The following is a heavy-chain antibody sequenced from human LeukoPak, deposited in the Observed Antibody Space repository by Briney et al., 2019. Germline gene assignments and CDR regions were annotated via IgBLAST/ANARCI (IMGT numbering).Heavy chain of an antibody. CDR3: AKEPLRQQLVPNWFDP. J-gene: IGHJ5*02. CDR2: IRYDGSNK. D-gene: IGHD6-13*01. CDR1: GFTFSSYG. V-gene: IGHV3-30*02. Sequence: TGGSLRLSCAASGFTFSSYGMHWVRQAPGKGLEWVAFIRYDGSNKYYADSVKGRFTISRDNSKNTLYLQMNSLRAEDTAVYYCAKEPLRQQLVPNWFDPWGQGTLVTVSS.